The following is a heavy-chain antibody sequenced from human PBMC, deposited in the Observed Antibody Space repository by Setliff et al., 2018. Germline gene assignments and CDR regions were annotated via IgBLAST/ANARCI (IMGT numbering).Heavy chain of an antibody. J-gene: IGHJ4*02. D-gene: IGHD2-2*01. Sequence: ASVKVSCKASGYTFTSYGINWVRQAPGQGLEWMGWISAYARKFQGRVTMTTDTPTNTAYMELRSLRSDDTAVYYYARGPLDFVVLPAAGKFDYWGQGTLVTVSS. CDR3: ARGPLDFVVLPAAGKFDY. CDR2: ISA. CDR1: GYTFTSYG. V-gene: IGHV1-18*01.